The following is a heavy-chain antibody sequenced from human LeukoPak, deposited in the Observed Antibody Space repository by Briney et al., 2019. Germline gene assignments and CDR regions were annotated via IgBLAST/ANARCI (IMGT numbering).Heavy chain of an antibody. D-gene: IGHD5-18*01. CDR2: ISYDGSNK. J-gene: IGHJ4*02. V-gene: IGHV3-30*04. CDR1: GFTFSSYA. CDR3: ARERIQLWLRASFDY. Sequence: SGGSLRLSCAASGFTFSSYAMHWVRQAPGKGLEWVAVISYDGSNKYYADSVKGRFTISRDNSKNTLYLQMNSLRAEDTAVYYCARERIQLWLRASFDYWGQGTLVTVSS.